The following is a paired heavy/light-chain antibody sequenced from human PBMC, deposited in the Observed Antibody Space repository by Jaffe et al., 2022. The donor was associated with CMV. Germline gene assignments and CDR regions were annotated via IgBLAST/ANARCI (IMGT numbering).Light chain of an antibody. Sequence: QSVLTQPPSVSGAPGQRVTISCTGTSSNIGAGYDVHWYQQLPGRAPKVLIYRNTDRPSGVPDRFSGSKSGTSASLAITGLQAEDEADYYCQSYDSSLSGPGIFGGGTKLSVL. J-gene: IGLJ2*01. V-gene: IGLV1-40*01. CDR1: SSNIGAGYD. CDR3: QSYDSSLSGPGI. CDR2: RNT.
Heavy chain of an antibody. CDR2: INHSGST. J-gene: IGHJ5*02. CDR1: GGSLSGFY. V-gene: IGHV4-34*01. Sequence: QVQLQQWGAGLLKPSETLSLTCAGNGGSLSGFYWSWIRQPPGKGLEWIGEINHSGSTTYNPSLKSRVTISVDTSKNQFSLKLNSVTAADTAVYYCARRYYYDSGTYYYRKHNWFDPWGQGTLVTVSS. D-gene: IGHD3-22*01. CDR3: ARRYYYDSGTYYYRKHNWFDP.